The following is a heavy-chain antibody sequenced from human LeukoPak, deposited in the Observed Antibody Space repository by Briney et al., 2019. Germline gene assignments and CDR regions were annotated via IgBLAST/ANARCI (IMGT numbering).Heavy chain of an antibody. Sequence: GGSLRLSCTASGFTFKTYTMSWVRQAPGEGLKWVSGIVTSGDTYYADSVKGRFTISRDNSKNTLYLQMNSLRDDDTAVYYCAKDRFYNDGLWDFDYWGQGTLVTVSS. V-gene: IGHV3-23*01. CDR2: IVTSGDT. D-gene: IGHD3-16*01. CDR1: GFTFKTYT. CDR3: AKDRFYNDGLWDFDY. J-gene: IGHJ4*02.